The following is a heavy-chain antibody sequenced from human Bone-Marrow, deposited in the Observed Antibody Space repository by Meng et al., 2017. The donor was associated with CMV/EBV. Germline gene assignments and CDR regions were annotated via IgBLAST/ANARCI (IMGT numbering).Heavy chain of an antibody. CDR3: ARCRYCSSTSCYCYFDY. D-gene: IGHD2-2*01. CDR1: GFTFSSYS. CDR2: ISSSSSYI. J-gene: IGHJ4*02. Sequence: GESLKISCASSGFTFSSYSMNWVRQAPGKGLEWVSSISSSSSYIYYADSVKGRFTISRDNAKNSLYLQMNSLRAEDTAVYYCARCRYCSSTSCYCYFDYWGQGTLVSVYS. V-gene: IGHV3-21*01.